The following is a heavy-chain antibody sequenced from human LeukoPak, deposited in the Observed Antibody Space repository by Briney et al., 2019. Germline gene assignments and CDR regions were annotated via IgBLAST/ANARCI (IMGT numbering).Heavy chain of an antibody. V-gene: IGHV3-23*01. CDR2: ISDSGGRT. CDR3: ARDGGRLADFYFDS. J-gene: IGHJ4*02. D-gene: IGHD3-3*01. Sequence: GGSLRLSCAVSGITLSNYGMSWVRQAPGKGLEWVAGISDSGGRTNYADSVKGRFTISRDNAEKTLYLQMNSLRAEDTAVYYCARDGGRLADFYFDSWGQGCLVTVSS. CDR1: GITLSNYG.